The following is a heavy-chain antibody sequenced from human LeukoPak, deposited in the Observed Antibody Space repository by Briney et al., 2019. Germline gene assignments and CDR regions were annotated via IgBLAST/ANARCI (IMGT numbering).Heavy chain of an antibody. CDR1: GFTFSSYW. D-gene: IGHD3-3*01. V-gene: IGHV3-74*01. Sequence: GGSLRLSCAASGFTFSSYWMHWGRQAPGKGLVWVSRINSDGSSTSYADSVKGRFTISRDNAKNTLYLQMNSLRAEDTAVYYCARGRFLEWLGTFDYWGQGTLVTVSS. J-gene: IGHJ4*02. CDR3: ARGRFLEWLGTFDY. CDR2: INSDGSST.